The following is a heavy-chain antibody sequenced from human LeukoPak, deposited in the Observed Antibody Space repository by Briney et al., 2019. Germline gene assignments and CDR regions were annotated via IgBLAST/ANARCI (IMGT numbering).Heavy chain of an antibody. CDR1: GVSVSSYY. Sequence: SETLSLTCTVSGVSVSSYYWSWIRQPPGKGLEWIGYIYYSGSTNYHPSRKSRFTISVDTSKNQFTLKLSSVTAADTAAYYCARDLRRRCFDYWGQGTLVTVSS. V-gene: IGHV4-59*02. CDR3: ARDLRRRCFDY. CDR2: IYYSGST. J-gene: IGHJ4*02.